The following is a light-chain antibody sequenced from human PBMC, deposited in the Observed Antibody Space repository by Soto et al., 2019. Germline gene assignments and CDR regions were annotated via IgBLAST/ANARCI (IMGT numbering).Light chain of an antibody. V-gene: IGLV1-51*02. Sequence: SVLSQPPSVSASPGQQVTLFFSEISSNIGNNYVSWYQQLPGTAPKLLIYENNKRPSGIPDRFSGSKSGTSATLGITGLQTGDEADYYCGTWDSSLSAYVFGTGTKVTV. CDR1: SSNIGNNY. J-gene: IGLJ1*01. CDR2: ENN. CDR3: GTWDSSLSAYV.